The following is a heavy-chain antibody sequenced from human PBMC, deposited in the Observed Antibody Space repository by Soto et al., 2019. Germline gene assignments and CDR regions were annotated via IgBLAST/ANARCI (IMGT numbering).Heavy chain of an antibody. CDR1: GFSFSHHW. Sequence: EVQVVESGGGLVQPGGSLRLSCAASGFSFSHHWMTWVRQAPGKGLEWVASLNQDGSEIYYVDSAKGRFTISRDNAKNSLYLQMNVLRAEDTAVYYCSPRGDWGQGTLVSVSS. CDR2: LNQDGSEI. J-gene: IGHJ1*01. CDR3: SPRGD. V-gene: IGHV3-7*05.